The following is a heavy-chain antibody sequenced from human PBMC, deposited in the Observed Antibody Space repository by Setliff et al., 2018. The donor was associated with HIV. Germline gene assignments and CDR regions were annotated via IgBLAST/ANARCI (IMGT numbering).Heavy chain of an antibody. J-gene: IGHJ3*02. D-gene: IGHD5-18*01. V-gene: IGHV4-39*01. CDR3: ARPRYTYGTPPAFDI. CDR2: IYFSGST. CDR1: GGSISSSSHY. Sequence: SETLSLTCTVSGGSISSSSHYWGWIRQPPGKGLEWIGSIYFSGSTYYNPSLKSRVTISVDTSKNQFFLKLSSVTAADTAVYYCARPRYTYGTPPAFDIWGRGTVVTVSS.